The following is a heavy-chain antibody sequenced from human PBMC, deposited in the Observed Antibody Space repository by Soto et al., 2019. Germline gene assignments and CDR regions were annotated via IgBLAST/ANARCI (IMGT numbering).Heavy chain of an antibody. V-gene: IGHV3-33*01. D-gene: IGHD3-9*01. J-gene: IGHJ4*02. CDR2: IWYDGSNK. CDR1: GFTFSSYG. Sequence: GGSLRLSCAASGFTFSSYGMHWVRQAPGKGLEWVAVIWYDGSNKYYADSVKGRFTISRDDSKNTLYLQMNSLRAEDTAVYYCARVGRYFDWLFALDYWGQGTLVTVSS. CDR3: ARVGRYFDWLFALDY.